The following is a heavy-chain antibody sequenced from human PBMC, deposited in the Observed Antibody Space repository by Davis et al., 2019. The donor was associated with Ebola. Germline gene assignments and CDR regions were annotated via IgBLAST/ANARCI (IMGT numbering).Heavy chain of an antibody. CDR3: AKSGLSFGVVKYHYGMDV. Sequence: PGGSLRLSCAASGFTVSSNYMSWVRQAPGKGLEWISVIYSGGSTYYADSVKGRFTISRDNSKKTLYLQMNSLRAEDTAVYYCAKSGLSFGVVKYHYGMDVWGKGTTVTVSS. J-gene: IGHJ6*04. D-gene: IGHD3-3*01. V-gene: IGHV3-53*01. CDR1: GFTVSSNY. CDR2: IYSGGST.